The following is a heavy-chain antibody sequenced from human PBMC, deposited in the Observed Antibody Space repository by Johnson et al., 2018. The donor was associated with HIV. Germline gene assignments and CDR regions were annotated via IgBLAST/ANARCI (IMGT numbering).Heavy chain of an antibody. J-gene: IGHJ3*02. CDR2: IYSGGST. CDR3: ARDASDAFDI. Sequence: EVQLVESGGGLVQPGGSLRLSCAASGFTFSDYYMSWVRQAPGKGLEWVSVIYSGGSTYYADSWKGRFTISRDSSKNTRYLQMNSLGAEDTAVYYCARDASDAFDIWGQGTMVTVSS. V-gene: IGHV3-66*01. CDR1: GFTFSDYY.